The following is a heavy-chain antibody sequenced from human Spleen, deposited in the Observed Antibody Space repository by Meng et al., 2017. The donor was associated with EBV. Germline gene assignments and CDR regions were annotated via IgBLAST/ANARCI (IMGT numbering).Heavy chain of an antibody. CDR3: ARGVEMATSVAYFDY. Sequence: QVQVVQSGAEVKRPGASVKVSCKASGSTFTSYSMHWVRQAPGQRLEWMGWINAGYGNTKYSQKFQGRVTITRDTSASTAYMEVSSLISEDTAVYYCARGVEMATSVAYFDYWGQGTLVTVSS. CDR1: GSTFTSYS. V-gene: IGHV1-3*01. D-gene: IGHD5-24*01. CDR2: INAGYGNT. J-gene: IGHJ4*02.